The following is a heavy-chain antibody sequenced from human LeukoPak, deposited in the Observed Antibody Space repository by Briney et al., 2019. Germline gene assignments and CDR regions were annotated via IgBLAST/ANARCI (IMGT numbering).Heavy chain of an antibody. Sequence: SGPALVNPTQTLTLTCTFSGFSLRTTGMCVAWIRQPPAKALEWLALIDWDDDKFYSTSLKTRLTISKDTSKNQVVLTMTNMDPVDTATYYCARILSVGDRGFDAFDIWGPGTMVTVSS. J-gene: IGHJ3*02. CDR3: ARILSVGDRGFDAFDI. D-gene: IGHD3-16*01. CDR1: GFSLRTTGMC. CDR2: IDWDDDK. V-gene: IGHV2-70*01.